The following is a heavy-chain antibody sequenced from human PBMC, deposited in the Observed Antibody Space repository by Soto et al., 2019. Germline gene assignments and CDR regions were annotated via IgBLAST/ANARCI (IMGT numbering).Heavy chain of an antibody. CDR1: GYTYTNYW. Sequence: PGESLKISCKGSGYTYTNYWIGWVRQMPGKALEWMGIIYPADSDTRYSPSFQGQVTISVDKSITTAYLQWSSLKASDTAIYYCTRNGSGVISFYYYAMDVWGQGPTVTVSS. CDR2: IYPADSDT. D-gene: IGHD2-15*01. J-gene: IGHJ6*02. CDR3: TRNGSGVISFYYYAMDV. V-gene: IGHV5-51*01.